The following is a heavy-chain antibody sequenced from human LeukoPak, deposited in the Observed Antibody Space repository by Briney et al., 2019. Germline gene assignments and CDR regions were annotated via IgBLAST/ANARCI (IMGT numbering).Heavy chain of an antibody. D-gene: IGHD3-16*01. Sequence: QSGGSLRLSCVASGFTFDDYAMHWVRQAPGKGLEWVSGINWNSGNIGYADSVKGRFTISRDNAKNSLYLQMNSLRPEDTALYYCAKGGRLTALYNWFDPWGQGTLVTVSS. CDR1: GFTFDDYA. V-gene: IGHV3-9*01. J-gene: IGHJ5*02. CDR2: INWNSGNI. CDR3: AKGGRLTALYNWFDP.